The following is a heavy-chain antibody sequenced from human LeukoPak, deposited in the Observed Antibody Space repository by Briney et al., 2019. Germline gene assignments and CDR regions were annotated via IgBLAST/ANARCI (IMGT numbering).Heavy chain of an antibody. Sequence: GGSLRLSCAASGFTFSSYSMNWVRHAPGKGLEWVSYISSSSSTIYYADSVKGRFTISRDNAKNSLYLQMNSLRAEDTAVYYCARGNYYDSSGYFDYWGQGTLVTVSS. CDR2: ISSSSSTI. D-gene: IGHD3-22*01. CDR1: GFTFSSYS. J-gene: IGHJ4*02. CDR3: ARGNYYDSSGYFDY. V-gene: IGHV3-48*01.